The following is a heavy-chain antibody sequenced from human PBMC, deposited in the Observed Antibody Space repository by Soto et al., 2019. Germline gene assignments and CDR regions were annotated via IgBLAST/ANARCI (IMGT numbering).Heavy chain of an antibody. D-gene: IGHD6-13*01. CDR2: IYYSGST. CDR1: AASISSYY. CDR3: AAYSSSWSYFDY. V-gene: IGHV4-59*01. J-gene: IGHJ4*02. Sequence: PCETLFLPCTVSAASISSYYWSWIRQPPGKGLEWIGYIYYSGSTNYNPSLKSRVTISVDTSKNQFSLKLSSVTAADTAVYYCAAYSSSWSYFDYWGQGTLVTVSS.